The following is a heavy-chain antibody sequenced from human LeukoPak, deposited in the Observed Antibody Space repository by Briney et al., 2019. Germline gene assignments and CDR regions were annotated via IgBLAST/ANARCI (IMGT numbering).Heavy chain of an antibody. CDR2: INPSGGST. V-gene: IGHV1-46*03. D-gene: IGHD6-19*01. CDR3: ARGGSGWYERYYFDY. CDR1: GYTFTSYY. Sequence: ASVKVSCKASGYTFTSYYMHWVRQAPGQGLEWMAIINPSGGSTSYAQKFQGRVTMTRDTSTSTGYMELSSLRSEDTAVYYCARGGSGWYERYYFDYWGQGTLVTVSS. J-gene: IGHJ4*02.